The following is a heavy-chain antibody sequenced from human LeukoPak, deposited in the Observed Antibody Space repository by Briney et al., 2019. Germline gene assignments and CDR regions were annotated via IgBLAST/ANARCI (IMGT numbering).Heavy chain of an antibody. J-gene: IGHJ4*02. V-gene: IGHV1-69*05. CDR2: IIPIFGTA. CDR3: ARDKFGDSPNFDY. CDR1: GGTFSSYA. Sequence: SSVKVSCKASGGTFSSYAISWVRQAPGQGLEWMGRIIPIFGTANYAQKFQGGVTITTDESTSTAYMELSSLRSEDTAVYYCARDKFGDSPNFDYWGQGTLVTVSS. D-gene: IGHD3-16*01.